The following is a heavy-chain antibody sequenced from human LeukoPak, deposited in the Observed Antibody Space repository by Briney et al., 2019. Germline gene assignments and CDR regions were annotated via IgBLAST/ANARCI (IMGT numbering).Heavy chain of an antibody. Sequence: TGGSLRLSCAASGFTFSSYSMNWVRQAPGKGLEWVSSISSSSSYIYYAAPVKGRFTISRDNAKNSLYLQMNSLRAEDTAVYYCARDIDDYPFDYWGQGTLVTVSS. CDR1: GFTFSSYS. V-gene: IGHV3-21*01. CDR3: ARDIDDYPFDY. J-gene: IGHJ4*02. D-gene: IGHD5-24*01. CDR2: ISSSSSYI.